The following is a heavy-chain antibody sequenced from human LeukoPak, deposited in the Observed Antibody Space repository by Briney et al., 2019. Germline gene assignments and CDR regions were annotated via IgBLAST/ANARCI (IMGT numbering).Heavy chain of an antibody. Sequence: GGSLRLSWAASGFTFSNYAMSWVRQAPGKGLEWGSVISGNGGVTYYADSVKGRFTISRENSKNTLYLQMTSLRAEDTAMYYCAKDLLAMVGYMDVWGKGTTVTVSS. J-gene: IGHJ6*03. CDR3: AKDLLAMVGYMDV. CDR1: GFTFSNYA. CDR2: ISGNGGVT. V-gene: IGHV3-23*01. D-gene: IGHD5-18*01.